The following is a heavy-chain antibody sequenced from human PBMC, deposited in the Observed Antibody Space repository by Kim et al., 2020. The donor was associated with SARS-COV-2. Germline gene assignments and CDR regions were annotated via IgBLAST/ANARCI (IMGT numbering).Heavy chain of an antibody. CDR3: ARPWQWLGEDAFDI. CDR2: IYYSGST. D-gene: IGHD6-19*01. J-gene: IGHJ3*02. Sequence: SETLSLTCTVSGGSISSSSYYWGWIRQPPGKGLEWIGSIYYSGSTYYNPSLKSRVTISVDTSKNQFSLKLSSVTAADTAVYYCARPWQWLGEDAFDIWGQGTMVTVSS. CDR1: GGSISSSSYY. V-gene: IGHV4-39*01.